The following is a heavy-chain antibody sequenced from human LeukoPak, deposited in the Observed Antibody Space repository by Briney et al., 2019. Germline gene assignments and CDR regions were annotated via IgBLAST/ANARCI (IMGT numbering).Heavy chain of an antibody. CDR3: ARGGQWEDFDY. CDR1: GFTFSSYG. CDR2: IWYDGSNK. Sequence: GGSLRLSCAGSGFTFSSYGMHWVRQAPGKGLEWVAVIWYDGSNKYYADSVKGRFTISRDNSKNTLYLQMNSLRAEDTAVYYCARGGQWEDFDYWGQGTLVTVSS. V-gene: IGHV3-33*01. J-gene: IGHJ4*02. D-gene: IGHD1-26*01.